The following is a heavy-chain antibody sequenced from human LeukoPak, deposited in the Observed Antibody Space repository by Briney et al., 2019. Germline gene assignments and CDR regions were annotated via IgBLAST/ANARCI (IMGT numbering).Heavy chain of an antibody. CDR1: GGTFSSYA. Sequence: GSSVKVSCKASGGTFSSYAISWVRQAPGQGLEWMGRIIPILGIANYAQKFQGRVTITADKSTSTASMELRSLRSDDTAVYYCARGCYCSSTSCYTCRDSADYWGQGTLVTVSS. V-gene: IGHV1-69*04. CDR2: IIPILGIA. CDR3: ARGCYCSSTSCYTCRDSADY. J-gene: IGHJ4*02. D-gene: IGHD2-2*02.